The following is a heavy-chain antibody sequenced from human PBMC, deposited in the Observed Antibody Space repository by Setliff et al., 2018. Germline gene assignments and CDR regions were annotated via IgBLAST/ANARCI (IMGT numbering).Heavy chain of an antibody. Sequence: TLSLTCGVSGGGGSFSAYYWSWIRQPPGKGLEWIGEISPGGSTIYNPSLRSRVTMSVDTAKNRFSLNLTSVTAADTAVYYCATSGFCSVGSCYSFDDWGQGALVTVSS. CDR1: GGGGSFSAYY. CDR3: ATSGFCSVGSCYSFDD. CDR2: ISPGGST. J-gene: IGHJ4*02. D-gene: IGHD6-19*01. V-gene: IGHV4-34*01.